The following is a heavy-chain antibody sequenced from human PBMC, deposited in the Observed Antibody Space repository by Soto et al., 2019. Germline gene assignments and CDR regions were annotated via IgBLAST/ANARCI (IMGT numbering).Heavy chain of an antibody. CDR2: ISYDGSNK. Sequence: GGSLRLSCAASGFTFSSYGMHWVRQAPGKGLEWVAVISYDGSNKYYADSVKGRFTISRDNSKNTLYLQMNSLRAEDTAVYYCAKAPCSSTSCSTYYWGQGTLVTVSS. CDR1: GFTFSSYG. V-gene: IGHV3-30*18. D-gene: IGHD2-2*01. CDR3: AKAPCSSTSCSTYY. J-gene: IGHJ4*02.